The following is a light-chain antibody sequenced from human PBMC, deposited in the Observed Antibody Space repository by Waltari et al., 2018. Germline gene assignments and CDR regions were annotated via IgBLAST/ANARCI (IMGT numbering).Light chain of an antibody. CDR3: SSHGGSKV. V-gene: IGLV2-8*01. Sequence: QSALTQPPSASGSPGQSVTISCTGTSSDVGAHNYFSWYQQYPGKAPKLIIYEVSKGPSGVPDRFSGSKSGNTASLTVSGLQADDEADYYCSSHGGSKVFGGGTKLTVL. J-gene: IGLJ2*01. CDR2: EVS. CDR1: SSDVGAHNY.